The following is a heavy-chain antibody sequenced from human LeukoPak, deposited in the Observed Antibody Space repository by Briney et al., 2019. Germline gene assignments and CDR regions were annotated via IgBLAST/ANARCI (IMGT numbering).Heavy chain of an antibody. V-gene: IGHV4-38-2*02. CDR1: GYSITTGHY. J-gene: IGHJ3*02. Sequence: SETLSLTCTVSGYSITTGHYWGWIRQPPGRGLEWIGSIYHGETTYYNPSLKSRVTISVDTSKNQFSLKLSSVTAADTAVYYCARQVGRRAFDIWGQGTMVTVSS. CDR2: IYHGETT. CDR3: ARQVGRRAFDI.